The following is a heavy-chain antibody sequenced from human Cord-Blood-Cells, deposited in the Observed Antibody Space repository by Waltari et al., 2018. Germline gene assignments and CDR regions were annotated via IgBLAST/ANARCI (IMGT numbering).Heavy chain of an antibody. CDR2: ISSSSSYI. Sequence: EVQLVESGGGLVKPGGSLSLSCAASGFTFSSYSMTWVRQAPGKGLEWVSSISSSSSYIYYADSVKGRFTISRDNAKNSLYLQMNSLRAEDTAVYYCARRNFWSGYHAFDIWGQGTMVTVSS. J-gene: IGHJ3*02. CDR1: GFTFSSYS. D-gene: IGHD3-3*01. CDR3: ARRNFWSGYHAFDI. V-gene: IGHV3-21*01.